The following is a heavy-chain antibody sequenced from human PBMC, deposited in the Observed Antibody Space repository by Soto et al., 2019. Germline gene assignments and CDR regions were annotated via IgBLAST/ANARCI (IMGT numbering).Heavy chain of an antibody. Sequence: XVKVSCKASGGTCRSYAIGWVRQAPGQWLEWMGGIIPIFGTANYAASVKGRFTISRDDSKSIAYLQMNSLKTEDTAVYYCTRGGGMIVVVIGRDAFDIWGQGTMVTVSS. CDR3: TRGGGMIVVVIGRDAFDI. V-gene: IGHV1-69*05. CDR2: IIPIFGTA. CDR1: GGTCRSYA. D-gene: IGHD3-22*01. J-gene: IGHJ3*02.